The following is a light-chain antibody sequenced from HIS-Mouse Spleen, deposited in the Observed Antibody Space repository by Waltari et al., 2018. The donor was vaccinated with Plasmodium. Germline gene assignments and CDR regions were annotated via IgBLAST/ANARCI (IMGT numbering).Light chain of an antibody. J-gene: IGKJ3*01. Sequence: EIVMTQSPATLSVSPGERATLSCRASQSVSSNLAWDQQKPGQAPRLLVYGASTRATGIPGRFSGSGSGTEFTLTISSLQSEEFAVYCCQQYNNWSFTFGPGTKVDIK. CDR1: QSVSSN. V-gene: IGKV3-15*01. CDR2: GAS. CDR3: QQYNNWSFT.